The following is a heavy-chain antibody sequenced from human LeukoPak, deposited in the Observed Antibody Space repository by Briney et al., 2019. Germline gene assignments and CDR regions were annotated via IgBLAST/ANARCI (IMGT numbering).Heavy chain of an antibody. J-gene: IGHJ5*02. D-gene: IGHD2-2*01. CDR2: TYYRSTWYN. CDR3: ARRLTQYDCFDP. V-gene: IGHV6-1*01. Sequence: SQTLSLTCAISGDSVSSNSVTWNWIRRSPSRGLEWLGRTYYRSTWYNDYAVSVRGRITVNTDTPKNQFSLHLNSVTPEDTAVYYCARRLTQYDCFDPWGQGILVTVSS. CDR1: GDSVSSNSVT.